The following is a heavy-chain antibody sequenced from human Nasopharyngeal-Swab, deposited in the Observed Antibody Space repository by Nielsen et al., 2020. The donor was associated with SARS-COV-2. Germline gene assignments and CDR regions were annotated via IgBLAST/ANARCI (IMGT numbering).Heavy chain of an antibody. CDR2: ISYDGSNK. CDR3: AKDPSIVVVTAEYFQH. J-gene: IGHJ1*01. D-gene: IGHD2-21*02. CDR1: GFTFSSYG. V-gene: IGHV3-30*18. Sequence: GGSLRLSCAASGFTFSSYGMHWVRQAPGRGLEWVAVISYDGSNKYYADSVKGRFTISRDNSKNTLYLQMNSLRADDTAVYYCAKDPSIVVVTAEYFQHWGQGTPVTVSS.